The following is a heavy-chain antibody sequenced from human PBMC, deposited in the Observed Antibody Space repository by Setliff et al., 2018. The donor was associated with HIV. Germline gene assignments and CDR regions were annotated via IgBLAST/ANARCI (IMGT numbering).Heavy chain of an antibody. Sequence: ASVKVSCKASGNTFSSYGITWVRQAPGQGLEWMGWINTYTGNPTYAQDFTGRFVFSLDTSVSTAYLQISSLKAEDIAVYYCARDGCYYDSSGHLAYYFDYWGQGTLVTVSS. CDR2: INTYTGNP. D-gene: IGHD3-22*01. J-gene: IGHJ4*02. V-gene: IGHV7-4-1*02. CDR3: ARDGCYYDSSGHLAYYFDY. CDR1: GNTFSSYG.